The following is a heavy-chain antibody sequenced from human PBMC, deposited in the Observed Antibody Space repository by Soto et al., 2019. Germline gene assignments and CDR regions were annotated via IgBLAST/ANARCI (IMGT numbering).Heavy chain of an antibody. J-gene: IGHJ4*02. CDR2: IYYSGST. CDR3: ARPRYCSSSSCHTFDY. V-gene: IGHV4-59*01. D-gene: IGHD2-2*02. CDR1: GGSISSYY. Sequence: PSETLSLTCTVSGGSISSYYWTWIRQPPGKGLEWIGNIYYSGSTNYNPSLKRRVIISVDTSKNQFSLKLTSVTSADTAVYYCARPRYCSSSSCHTFDYWGQGTLVTVSS.